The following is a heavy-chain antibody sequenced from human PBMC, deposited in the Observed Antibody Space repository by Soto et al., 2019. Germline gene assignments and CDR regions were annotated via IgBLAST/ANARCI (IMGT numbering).Heavy chain of an antibody. CDR1: GYSIRSGYY. Sequence: SETLSLTCSVSGYSIRSGYYWGWVRQAPGKGLEWLGSVYHNGIMFHNPSFQSRVTISVDTSKNQFSLNLRSVTAADTAVYYCAALWFGELAFNYWGHGILVTVST. J-gene: IGHJ4*01. D-gene: IGHD3-10*01. CDR2: VYHNGIM. CDR3: AALWFGELAFNY. V-gene: IGHV4-38-2*02.